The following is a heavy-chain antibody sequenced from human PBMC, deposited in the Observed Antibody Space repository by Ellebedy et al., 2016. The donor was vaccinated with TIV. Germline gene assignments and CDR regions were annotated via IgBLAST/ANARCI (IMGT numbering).Heavy chain of an antibody. D-gene: IGHD1-7*01. V-gene: IGHV3-7*01. CDR2: IKQDGSEK. J-gene: IGHJ4*02. Sequence: GESLKISCAASGFTFSNYWMIWVRQAPGKGLEWVANIKQDGSEKYYVDSVKGRFTISRDNAKNSLYLQVNSLRVEDTAVYYCVRGDRAGTTRLVDYWGQGTLVTVSS. CDR1: GFTFSNYW. CDR3: VRGDRAGTTRLVDY.